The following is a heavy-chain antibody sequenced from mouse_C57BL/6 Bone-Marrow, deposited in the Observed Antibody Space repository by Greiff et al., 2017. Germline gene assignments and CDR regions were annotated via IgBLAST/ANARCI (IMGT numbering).Heavy chain of an antibody. J-gene: IGHJ3*01. V-gene: IGHV1-61*01. Sequence: QVQLKQPGAELVRPGSSVKLSCKASGYTFTSYWMDWVKQRPGQGLEWIGNIYPSDSETHYNQKFKDKATLTVDKSSSTAYMQLSSLTSEDSAVYYCARRGDYYGSSYVHAWFAYWGQGTLVTVSA. CDR1: GYTFTSYW. CDR2: IYPSDSET. D-gene: IGHD1-1*01. CDR3: ARRGDYYGSSYVHAWFAY.